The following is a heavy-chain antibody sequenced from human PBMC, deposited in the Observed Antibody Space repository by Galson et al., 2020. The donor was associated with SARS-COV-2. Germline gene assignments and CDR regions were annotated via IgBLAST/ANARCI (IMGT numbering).Heavy chain of an antibody. CDR1: GFSLSTSAVG. CDR2: IFWDDDK. J-gene: IGHJ4*02. V-gene: IGHV2-5*02. Sequence: SGPTLVKPTQTLTLTCTVSGFSLSTSAVGVGWIRQPPGKALEWLALIFWDDDKRYNPSLQSRLSITKDTSKNQVVLTLANMDPVDSGTYYCAHRAPGYYGSTSFDYWGQGALVTVSS. D-gene: IGHD3-10*01. CDR3: AHRAPGYYGSTSFDY.